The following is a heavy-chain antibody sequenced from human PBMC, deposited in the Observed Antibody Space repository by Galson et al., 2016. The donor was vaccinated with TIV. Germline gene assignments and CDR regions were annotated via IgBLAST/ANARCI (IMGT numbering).Heavy chain of an antibody. CDR1: GFTFSSYW. V-gene: IGHV3-21*01. J-gene: IGHJ4*02. CDR2: ISSSSTYI. CDR3: ANWGAAHGPSFDY. D-gene: IGHD7-27*01. Sequence: SLRLSCAASGFTFSSYWMSWVRQAPGKGLEWVSSISSSSTYIYYAASVKGRLTISRDNAKNSLYLQMDSLRVEDTAVDYCANWGAAHGPSFDYWGRGTLVTFSS.